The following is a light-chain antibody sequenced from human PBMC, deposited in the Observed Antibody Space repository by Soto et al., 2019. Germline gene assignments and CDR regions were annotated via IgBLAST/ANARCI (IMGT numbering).Light chain of an antibody. J-gene: IGLJ3*02. Sequence: QSALTQPPSASGSPGQSVTISCTGASSDISGHNYVSWYQQHPGKAPKLMIYEVSKRPSWVPDRFSASKSGNTASLTVSGLQAEDEADYYCSSYAGGNNWVFGGGTKVTVL. CDR2: EVS. CDR1: SSDISGHNY. V-gene: IGLV2-8*01. CDR3: SSYAGGNNWV.